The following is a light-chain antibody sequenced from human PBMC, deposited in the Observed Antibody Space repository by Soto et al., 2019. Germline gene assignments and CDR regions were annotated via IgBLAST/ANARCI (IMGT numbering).Light chain of an antibody. CDR1: QGISSY. CDR3: QQSYSTLYT. Sequence: DIQLTQSPSFLSASVGDRVTITCRASQGISSYLNWYQQKPGKAPKLLIYAASSLQSGVPSRFSGSGSGTDFTLTISSLQPEDFATYYCQQSYSTLYTFGQGTKVDIK. J-gene: IGKJ2*01. CDR2: AAS. V-gene: IGKV1-39*01.